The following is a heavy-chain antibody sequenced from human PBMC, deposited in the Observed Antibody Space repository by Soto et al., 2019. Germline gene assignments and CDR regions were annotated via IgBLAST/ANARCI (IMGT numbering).Heavy chain of an antibody. D-gene: IGHD6-19*01. CDR3: ARAGEGIAVAGSYYFDY. J-gene: IGHJ4*02. Sequence: SETLSLTCTASGGSISSYYWSWIRQPPGKGLEWIGYIYYSGSTNYNPSLKSRVTISVDTSKNQFSLKLSSVTAADTAVYYCARAGEGIAVAGSYYFDYWGQGTLVTVS. CDR2: IYYSGST. V-gene: IGHV4-59*01. CDR1: GGSISSYY.